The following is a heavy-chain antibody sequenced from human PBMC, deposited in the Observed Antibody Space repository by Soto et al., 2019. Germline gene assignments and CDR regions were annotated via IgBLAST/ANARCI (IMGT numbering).Heavy chain of an antibody. CDR2: ISGSGGGT. CDR3: AKHLSNGSPDY. CDR1: GFTFSSYA. J-gene: IGHJ4*02. D-gene: IGHD2-15*01. Sequence: GGSLILSCAASGFTFSSYAMSWVRQAPGKGLEWVSLISGSGGGTYYADSVKGRFTISRDNSKNTLYLQMNSLRAEDTAVFYCAKHLSNGSPDYWGQGTLVTVSS. V-gene: IGHV3-23*01.